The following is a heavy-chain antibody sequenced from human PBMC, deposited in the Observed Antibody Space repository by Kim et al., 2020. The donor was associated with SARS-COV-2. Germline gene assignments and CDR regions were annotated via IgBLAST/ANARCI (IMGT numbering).Heavy chain of an antibody. CDR3: ARLDVVANARSLYYYGMDV. D-gene: IGHD5-12*01. J-gene: IGHJ6*02. V-gene: IGHV1-2*06. CDR1: GYTFTGYY. CDR2: INPNSGGT. Sequence: ASVKVSCKASGYTFTGYYMHWVRQAPGQGLEWMRRINPNSGGTNYAQKFQGRVTMTRDTSISTAYMELSRLRSDDTAVYYCARLDVVANARSLYYYGMDVWGQGTTVTVSS.